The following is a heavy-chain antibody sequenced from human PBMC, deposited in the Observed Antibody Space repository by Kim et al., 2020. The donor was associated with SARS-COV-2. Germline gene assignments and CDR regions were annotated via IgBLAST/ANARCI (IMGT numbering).Heavy chain of an antibody. Sequence: YHNPSLKSRVTISVDRSKNQFSLKLSSVTAADTAVYYCVRVLLWFAGVDYWGQGILVTVSS. CDR3: VRVLLWFAGVDY. D-gene: IGHD3-10*01. V-gene: IGHV4-30-2*01. J-gene: IGHJ4*02.